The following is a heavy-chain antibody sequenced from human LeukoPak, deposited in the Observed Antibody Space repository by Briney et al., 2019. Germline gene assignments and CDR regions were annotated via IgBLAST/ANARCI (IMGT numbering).Heavy chain of an antibody. J-gene: IGHJ4*02. V-gene: IGHV4-34*01. CDR2: INHSGST. Sequence: SETLSLTCAVYGGPFSGYYWSWIRHSPGKGLEWIGEINHSGSTNYNPSLKSRVTISVDTSKNQFSLKLSSVTAADTAVYYCARGRASYDFWSGYLFWGQGTLVTVSS. D-gene: IGHD3-3*01. CDR1: GGPFSGYY. CDR3: ARGRASYDFWSGYLF.